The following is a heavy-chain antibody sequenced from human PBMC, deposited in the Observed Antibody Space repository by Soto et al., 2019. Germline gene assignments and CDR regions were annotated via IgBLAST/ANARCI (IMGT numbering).Heavy chain of an antibody. D-gene: IGHD3-10*01. Sequence: PSETLSLTCTVSGGSISSGGYYWSWIRQHPGKGLEWIGYIYYSGSTYYNPSLKSRVTISVDTSKNQFSLKLSSVTAADTAVYYCARDHLTRGGYYYYGMDVWGQGTTVTVSS. V-gene: IGHV4-31*03. J-gene: IGHJ6*02. CDR2: IYYSGST. CDR1: GGSISSGGYY. CDR3: ARDHLTRGGYYYYGMDV.